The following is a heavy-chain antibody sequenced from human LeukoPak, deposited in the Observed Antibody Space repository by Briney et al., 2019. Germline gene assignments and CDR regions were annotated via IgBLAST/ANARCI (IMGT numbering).Heavy chain of an antibody. CDR2: IRYDGSNK. J-gene: IGHJ4*02. Sequence: GGSLRLSCAASGFTFSSYGMHWVRQAPGKGLEWVAFIRYDGSNKYYADSVKGRFTISRDNSKDTLYLQMDSLRAEDTAVYYCAKDLNDYGGAAFDYWGQGTLVTVSS. D-gene: IGHD4-23*01. CDR1: GFTFSSYG. CDR3: AKDLNDYGGAAFDY. V-gene: IGHV3-30*02.